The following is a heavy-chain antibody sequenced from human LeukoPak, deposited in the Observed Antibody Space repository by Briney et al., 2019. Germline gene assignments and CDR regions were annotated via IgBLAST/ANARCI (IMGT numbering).Heavy chain of an antibody. CDR2: IKQDGSEK. J-gene: IGHJ6*02. Sequence: PGGSLRLSCEASGLTFSSHWMTWIRQAPGKGLEWVANIKQDGSEKYYVDSVKGRFTISRDNAENSLYLQMSSLRAEDTAVYFCARGGGLDVWGQGATVTVSS. CDR3: ARGGGLDV. V-gene: IGHV3-7*03. CDR1: GLTFSSHW. D-gene: IGHD3-16*01.